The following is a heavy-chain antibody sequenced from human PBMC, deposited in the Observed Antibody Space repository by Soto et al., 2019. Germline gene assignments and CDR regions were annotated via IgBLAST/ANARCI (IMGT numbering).Heavy chain of an antibody. Sequence: GGSLRLSCAASGFTVSSNYMSWVRQAPGKGLEWFSVIYSGGSTYYADSVKGRFTISRDNSKNTLYLQMNSLRAEDTAVYYCAAVTTAYYYYMDVWGKGTTVTVSS. D-gene: IGHD4-4*01. CDR3: AAVTTAYYYYMDV. CDR2: IYSGGST. V-gene: IGHV3-66*01. J-gene: IGHJ6*03. CDR1: GFTVSSNY.